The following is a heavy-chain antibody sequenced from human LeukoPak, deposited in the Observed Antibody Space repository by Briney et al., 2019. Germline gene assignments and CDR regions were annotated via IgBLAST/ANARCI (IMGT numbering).Heavy chain of an antibody. D-gene: IGHD4-11*01. CDR2: ICTSGST. CDR1: GGSIGSGSYY. J-gene: IGHJ4*02. CDR3: ARGEVRLDY. V-gene: IGHV4-61*02. Sequence: KPSQTLSLTCTVSGGSIGSGSYYWSWIRQPAGKGLEWIGRICTSGSTNYNPSLKSRVTISLDTSKNQFSLKLSSVTAADTAVYYCARGEVRLDYWGQGTLVTVSS.